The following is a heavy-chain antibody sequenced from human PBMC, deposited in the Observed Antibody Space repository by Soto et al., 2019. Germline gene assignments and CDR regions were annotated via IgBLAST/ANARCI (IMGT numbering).Heavy chain of an antibody. J-gene: IGHJ5*02. D-gene: IGHD4-17*01. CDR3: AREGVMTTVTIWWFDP. Sequence: QVQLVQSGAEVKKPGSSVKVSCKASGGTFSSYTISWVRQAPGQGLEWMGRIIPILGIANYAQKFQGRVTITADKSTGTAYMELSSLRSEDTAVYYCAREGVMTTVTIWWFDPWGQGTLVTVSS. V-gene: IGHV1-69*08. CDR2: IIPILGIA. CDR1: GGTFSSYT.